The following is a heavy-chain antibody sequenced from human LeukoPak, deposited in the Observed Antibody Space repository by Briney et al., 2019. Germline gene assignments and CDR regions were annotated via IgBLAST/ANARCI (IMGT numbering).Heavy chain of an antibody. CDR1: GFTFSSYS. Sequence: GGSLRLSCAASGFTFSSYSMNWVRQAPGKGLEWVSYISSSSSTIYYADSVKGRFTISRDNAKNSLYLQMNSLRAEDTAVYYCARDLIGYFDWVEEDWGQGTLVTVSS. D-gene: IGHD3-9*01. J-gene: IGHJ4*02. CDR3: ARDLIGYFDWVEED. CDR2: ISSSSSTI. V-gene: IGHV3-48*01.